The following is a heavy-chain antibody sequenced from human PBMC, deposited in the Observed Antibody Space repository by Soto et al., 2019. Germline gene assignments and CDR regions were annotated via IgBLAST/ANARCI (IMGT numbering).Heavy chain of an antibody. CDR3: ARPSSGQLVPYYVH. CDR2: ISAYNGNT. CDR1: GYTFTSYG. J-gene: IGHJ4*02. Sequence: ASVKVSCKASGYTFTSYGISWVRQAPGQGLEWMGWISAYNGNTNYAQKLQGRVTMTTDTSTSTVYMELSSLRSEDTAVYYCARPSSGQLVPYYVHWGQGTLVTVSS. V-gene: IGHV1-18*01. D-gene: IGHD6-13*01.